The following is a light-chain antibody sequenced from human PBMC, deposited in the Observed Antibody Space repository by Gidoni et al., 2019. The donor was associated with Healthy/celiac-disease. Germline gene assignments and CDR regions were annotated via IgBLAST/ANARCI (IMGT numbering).Light chain of an antibody. CDR1: QSISSW. CDR3: QQYNSYSIT. J-gene: IGKJ5*01. V-gene: IGKV1-5*03. Sequence: DIKMTQSPSTLSASVGARVTSTCRASQSISSWLAWYQQKPGKAPKLLIYKASSSESVVPSRFSGSGSGKEFTLTISILQPDYFATYYCQQYNSYSITFGQGTRLEIK. CDR2: KAS.